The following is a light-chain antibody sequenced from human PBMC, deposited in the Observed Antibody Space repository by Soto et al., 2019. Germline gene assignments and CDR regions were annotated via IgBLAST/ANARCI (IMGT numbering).Light chain of an antibody. Sequence: EIVMTQSASTLSGSPGETFTLSCMASQSLSGNLAWYQQKPGQAPRLLIFRASTRATGVPARFSGRGSGTEFTLTISGRQPEDFAVNYCQQYSKRTPCTFGRGTKVDI. CDR1: QSLSGN. CDR2: RAS. CDR3: QQYSKRTPCT. V-gene: IGKV3-15*01. J-gene: IGKJ1*01.